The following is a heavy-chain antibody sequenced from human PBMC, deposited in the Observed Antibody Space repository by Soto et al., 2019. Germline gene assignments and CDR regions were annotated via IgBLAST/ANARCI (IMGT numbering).Heavy chain of an antibody. Sequence: QVQLAQSGGAVKRPAASVKVSCKTSGYTFSNYGITWVRQAPGQPLEWLGWISLYSDGTNYAQKFRGRAPMTTPTSTATAYMELRILRSDDTAGYYWARVVRGAEAWFGLWGQGTLVTVSS. CDR2: ISLYSDGT. J-gene: IGHJ5*02. D-gene: IGHD2-2*01. CDR1: GYTFSNYG. CDR3: ARVVRGAEAWFGL. V-gene: IGHV1-18*01.